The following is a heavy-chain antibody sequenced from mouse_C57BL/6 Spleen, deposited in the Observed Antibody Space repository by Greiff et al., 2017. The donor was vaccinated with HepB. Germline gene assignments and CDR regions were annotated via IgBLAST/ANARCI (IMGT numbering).Heavy chain of an antibody. V-gene: IGHV1-55*01. J-gene: IGHJ2*01. D-gene: IGHD3-3*01. CDR3: ARIMRDVYYFDY. CDR2: IYPGSGST. CDR1: GYTFTSYW. Sequence: QVQLKQPGAELVKPGASVKMSCKASGYTFTSYWITWVKQRPGQGLEWIGDIYPGSGSTNYNEKFKSKATLTVDTSSSTAYMQLSSLTSEDSAVYYCARIMRDVYYFDYWGQGTTLTVSS.